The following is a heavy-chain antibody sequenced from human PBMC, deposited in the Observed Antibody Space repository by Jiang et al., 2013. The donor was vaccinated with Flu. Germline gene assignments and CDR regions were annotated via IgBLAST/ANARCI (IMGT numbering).Heavy chain of an antibody. CDR2: INTGNGNT. V-gene: IGHV1-3*04. CDR1: GYTFTSNT. D-gene: IGHD1-26*01. Sequence: GAEVKKPGASVKVSCEASGYTFTSNTMHWVRQAPGQRLEWMGWINTGNGNTRYPQQFQGRVTITRDTTANTAYMELSGLRSEDTAVYYCARDRVGAKRGFDYWDQGTLVTVSS. J-gene: IGHJ4*02. CDR3: ARDRVGAKRGFDY.